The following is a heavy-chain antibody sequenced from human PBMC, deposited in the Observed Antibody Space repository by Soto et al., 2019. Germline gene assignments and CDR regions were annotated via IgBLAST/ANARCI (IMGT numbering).Heavy chain of an antibody. Sequence: PGESLKISCKGSGYSFTSYWIGWVRQMPGKGLEWMGIIYPGDSDTRYSPSFQGQVTISADKSISTAYLQWSSLKASDTAMYYCARHSEVGATRYYYYYGMDVWGQGTTVTVSS. D-gene: IGHD1-26*01. CDR3: ARHSEVGATRYYYYYGMDV. J-gene: IGHJ6*02. CDR2: IYPGDSDT. CDR1: GYSFTSYW. V-gene: IGHV5-51*01.